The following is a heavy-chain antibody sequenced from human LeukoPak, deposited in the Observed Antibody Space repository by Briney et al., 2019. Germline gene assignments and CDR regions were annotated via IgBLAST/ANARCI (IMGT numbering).Heavy chain of an antibody. D-gene: IGHD3-9*01. CDR2: ISAYNGNT. CDR1: GYTFTSYG. Sequence: ASVKVSCKASGYTFTSYGISWVRQAPGQGLEWMGWISAYNGNTNYAQKLQGRVTMTTDTSTSTAYMELRSLRSDDTAVYYCARDLGVYDILTPQVYDYWGQGTLVTVSS. V-gene: IGHV1-18*01. CDR3: ARDLGVYDILTPQVYDY. J-gene: IGHJ4*02.